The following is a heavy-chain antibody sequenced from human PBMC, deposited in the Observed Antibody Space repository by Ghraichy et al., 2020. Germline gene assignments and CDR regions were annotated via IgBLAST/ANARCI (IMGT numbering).Heavy chain of an antibody. CDR2: ITHRGTS. D-gene: IGHD4-11*01. Sequence: SETLSLTCAVDDGSFSGLYWTWIRQTPGKGLEWVGEITHRGTSEYNPSLRGRVIISVDASKRQFSLKLDSVTAADSAIYYCARGFYTTYFDVWGQGTQVTVSS. CDR1: DGSFSGLY. V-gene: IGHV4-34*01. CDR3: ARGFYTTYFDV. J-gene: IGHJ4*02.